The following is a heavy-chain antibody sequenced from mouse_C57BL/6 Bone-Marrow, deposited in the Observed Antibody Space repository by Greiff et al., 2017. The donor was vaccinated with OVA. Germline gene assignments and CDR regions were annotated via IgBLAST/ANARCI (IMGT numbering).Heavy chain of an antibody. D-gene: IGHD1-1*01. J-gene: IGHJ2*01. V-gene: IGHV5-4*01. CDR1: GFTFSSYA. CDR2: ISDGGSYT. CDR3: ARVPFYYGSRWYYFDY. Sequence: DVHLVESGGGLVKPGGSLKLSCAASGFTFSSYAMSWVRQTPEKRLEWVATISDGGSYTYYPDNVKGRFTISRDNAKNNLYLQMSHLKSEDTAMYYCARVPFYYGSRWYYFDYWGQGTTLTVSS.